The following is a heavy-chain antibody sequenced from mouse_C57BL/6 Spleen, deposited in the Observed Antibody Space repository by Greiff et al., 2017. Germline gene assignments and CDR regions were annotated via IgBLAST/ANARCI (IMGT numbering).Heavy chain of an antibody. Sequence: QVQLNESGPGLVAPSQSLSITCTVSGFSLTSYGVHWVRQPPGKGLEWLVVLWSDGSTTYNSALKSRLSISKDNSKSQVFLKMNSLQTDDTAMYYSARQRDYGSSYECAYWGQGTLVTVSA. D-gene: IGHD1-1*01. J-gene: IGHJ3*01. CDR1: GFSLTSYG. CDR3: ARQRDYGSSYECAY. CDR2: LWSDGST. V-gene: IGHV2-6-1*01.